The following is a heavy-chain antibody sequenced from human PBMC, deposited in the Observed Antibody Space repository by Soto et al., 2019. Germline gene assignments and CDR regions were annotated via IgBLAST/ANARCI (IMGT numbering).Heavy chain of an antibody. D-gene: IGHD5-18*01. J-gene: IGHJ4*02. CDR2: IYYSGST. CDR3: ARVNTAMGFPFDY. CDR1: GGSISSGDYY. V-gene: IGHV4-30-4*01. Sequence: KTSETLSLTCTVSGGSISSGDYYWSWIRQPPGKGLEWIGYIYYSGSTYYNPSLKSRVTISVDTSKNQFSLKLSSVTAADTAVYYCARVNTAMGFPFDYWGQGSLVTVSS.